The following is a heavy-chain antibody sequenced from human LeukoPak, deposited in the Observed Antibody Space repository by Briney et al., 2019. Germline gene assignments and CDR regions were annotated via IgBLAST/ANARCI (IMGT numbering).Heavy chain of an antibody. D-gene: IGHD2-2*01. CDR2: MSVYSGNA. J-gene: IGHJ3*02. CDR1: GYIFSNYG. CDR3: AKYESDAFDI. Sequence: ASVKVSCKASGYIFSNYGIAWVRQAPGQGLEWMGWMSVYSGNAKYAPRLHGRVTMTADTSTNTAYMELRSLRSDDTGVYYCAKYESDAFDIWGQGTMVTVSS. V-gene: IGHV1-18*01.